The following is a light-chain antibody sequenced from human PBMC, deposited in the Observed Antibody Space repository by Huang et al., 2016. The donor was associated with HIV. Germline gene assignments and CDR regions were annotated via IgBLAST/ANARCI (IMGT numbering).Light chain of an antibody. V-gene: IGKV1-27*01. Sequence: DIQMTQSPSSLSASVGDRVTITCRASQGISNYLAWYQQKPGKGPNLLLYAASTLPSGVPSRFSGSGSGPDFTLTISSLQPEDVATYYCQKYNSAPSWTFGQGTKVEIK. CDR2: AAS. J-gene: IGKJ1*01. CDR3: QKYNSAPSWT. CDR1: QGISNY.